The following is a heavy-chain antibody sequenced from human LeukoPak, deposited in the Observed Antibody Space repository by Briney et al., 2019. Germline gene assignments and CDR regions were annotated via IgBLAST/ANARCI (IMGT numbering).Heavy chain of an antibody. V-gene: IGHV3-21*04. J-gene: IGHJ6*03. D-gene: IGHD5-24*01. CDR2: ISSSSSYI. Sequence: GGSLRLSCAASGFTFSSYSMNWVRQAPGKGLEWVSSISSSSSYIYYADSVKGRFTISRDNAKNSLFLQMNSLRAEDTASYYCAGRADGHNRGDYYYYFMDVWGKGTTVTVSS. CDR1: GFTFSSYS. CDR3: AGRADGHNRGDYYYYFMDV.